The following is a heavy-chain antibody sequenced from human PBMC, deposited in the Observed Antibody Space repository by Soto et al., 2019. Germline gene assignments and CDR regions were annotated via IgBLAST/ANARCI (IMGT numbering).Heavy chain of an antibody. CDR1: GGTFSSYA. Sequence: QVQLVQSGAEVKKPGSSVKVSCKASGGTFSSYAISWVRQAPGQGREWMGGIMPIFGTANYAEKFQGRVTITADEATSTAYMELSSLRSEDKVVYYCASSWILLRLVYNPSAFDIWGQGTMVTVSS. J-gene: IGHJ3*02. D-gene: IGHD5-18*01. V-gene: IGHV1-69*01. CDR3: ASSWILLRLVYNPSAFDI. CDR2: IMPIFGTA.